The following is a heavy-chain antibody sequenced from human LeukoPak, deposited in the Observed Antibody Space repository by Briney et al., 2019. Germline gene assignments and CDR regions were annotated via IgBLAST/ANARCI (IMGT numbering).Heavy chain of an antibody. J-gene: IGHJ4*02. D-gene: IGHD3-10*01. CDR2: INPTAGST. V-gene: IGHV1-46*01. Sequence: GASVKVSCKASGYTLISYYIHWVRQAPGQGLEWMGIINPTAGSTYYAQKFQGRVSMTRDMSTSTVYMELSSLRSEDTVVYYCARDMGGLIKKNYFDYWGQGTLVTVSS. CDR1: GYTLISYY. CDR3: ARDMGGLIKKNYFDY.